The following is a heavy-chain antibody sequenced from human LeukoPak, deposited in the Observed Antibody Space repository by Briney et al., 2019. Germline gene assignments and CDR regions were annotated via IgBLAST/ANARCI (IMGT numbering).Heavy chain of an antibody. CDR3: ARLQYCSGTSCYWFDP. CDR2: IYHTGST. J-gene: IGHJ5*02. D-gene: IGHD2-2*01. V-gene: IGHV4-30-2*01. Sequence: SETLSLTCDVSGGSISSGLYSWSWIRQPLGKGLEWIGYIYHTGSTYYNPSLKSRVTISVDTSKNQFSLRLSSVTAADTAVYYCARLQYCSGTSCYWFDPWGQGTLVTVSS. CDR1: GGSISSGLYS.